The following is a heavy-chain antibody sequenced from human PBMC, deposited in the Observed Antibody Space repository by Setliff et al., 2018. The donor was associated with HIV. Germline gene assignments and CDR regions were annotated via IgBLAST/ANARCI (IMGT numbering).Heavy chain of an antibody. V-gene: IGHV1-8*01. J-gene: IGHJ4*02. CDR3: ARGIRNQLFSDQ. CDR1: GYTFTRYD. CDR2: MNPNSANT. D-gene: IGHD2-2*01. Sequence: VASVKVSCKASGYTFTRYDINWVRQATGQGPEWMGWMNPNSANTGYAQKFQGRVTITTDESTSTAYMELSSLGPEDTAVYYCARGIRNQLFSDQWGQGTLVTVSS.